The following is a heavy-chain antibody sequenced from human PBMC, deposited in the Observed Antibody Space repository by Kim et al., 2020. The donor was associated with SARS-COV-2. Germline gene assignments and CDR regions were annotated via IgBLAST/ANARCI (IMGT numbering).Heavy chain of an antibody. V-gene: IGHV3-21*01. CDR1: GFTFSSYS. CDR2: ITSSSSFK. J-gene: IGHJ5*02. D-gene: IGHD3-16*02. Sequence: GGSLRLSCAASGFTFSSYSMNWVRQAPGKGLEWVSYITSSSSFKYYADSVKGRFTISRDNAKNSLYLQMNSLRAEDTAVYYCARDDYVWGSYRFAGINWFDPWGQGTLVTVSS. CDR3: ARDDYVWGSYRFAGINWFDP.